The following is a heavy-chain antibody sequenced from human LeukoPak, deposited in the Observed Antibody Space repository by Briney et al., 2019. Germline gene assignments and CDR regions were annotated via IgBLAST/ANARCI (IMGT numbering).Heavy chain of an antibody. CDR1: GGSISSGGYS. J-gene: IGHJ6*02. Sequence: NPSETLSLTCTVSGGSISSGGYSWSWIRQPPGKGLEWIGYIYHSGSTYYNPSLKSRVTISVDRSKNQFSLKLSSVTAADTAVYYCARGPSRGGYNPYYGMDVWGQGTTVTVSS. CDR2: IYHSGST. CDR3: ARGPSRGGYNPYYGMDV. V-gene: IGHV4-30-2*01. D-gene: IGHD5-12*01.